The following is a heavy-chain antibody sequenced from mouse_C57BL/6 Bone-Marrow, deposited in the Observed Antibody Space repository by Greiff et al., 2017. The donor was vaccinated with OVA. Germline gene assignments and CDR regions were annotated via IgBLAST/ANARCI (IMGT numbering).Heavy chain of an antibody. D-gene: IGHD4-1*01. CDR3: ARHWDNYAMDY. V-gene: IGHV5-12*01. CDR2: ISNGGGST. CDR1: GFTFSDYY. J-gene: IGHJ4*01. Sequence: EVQVVESGGGLVQPGGSLKLSCAASGFTFSDYYMYWVRQTPEKRLEWVAYISNGGGSTYYPDTVQGRFTISRDNAKNTLYLQMSRLKSEDTAMYYCARHWDNYAMDYWGQGTSVTVSS.